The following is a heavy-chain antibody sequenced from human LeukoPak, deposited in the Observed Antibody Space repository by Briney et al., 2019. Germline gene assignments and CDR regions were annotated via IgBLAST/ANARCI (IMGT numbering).Heavy chain of an antibody. V-gene: IGHV3-7*03. J-gene: IGHJ4*02. Sequence: GGSLRLSCAASGFTFSRYWMSWVRQAPGKGLEWVAIINQDGSERSEKYYVDSVKGRFTMSRDNAKNSLYLQMNSLRAEDTAVYYCAKGRQWLVQPQGFDYWGQGTLVTVSS. D-gene: IGHD6-19*01. CDR1: GFTFSRYW. CDR3: AKGRQWLVQPQGFDY. CDR2: INQDGSERSEK.